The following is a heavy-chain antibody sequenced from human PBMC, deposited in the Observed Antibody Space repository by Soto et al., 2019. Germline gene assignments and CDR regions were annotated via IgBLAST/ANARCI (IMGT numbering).Heavy chain of an antibody. CDR3: ARVRQQLAPKTPDAEYFQH. CDR2: IYYSGST. CDR1: GGSISSSSYY. Sequence: TSETLSLTCTVSGGSISSSSYYWGWIRQPPGKGLEWIGSIYYSGSTYYNPSLKSRVTISVDTSKNQFSLKLSSVTAADTAVYYCARVRQQLAPKTPDAEYFQHWGQGTLVTVSS. V-gene: IGHV4-39*01. J-gene: IGHJ1*01. D-gene: IGHD6-13*01.